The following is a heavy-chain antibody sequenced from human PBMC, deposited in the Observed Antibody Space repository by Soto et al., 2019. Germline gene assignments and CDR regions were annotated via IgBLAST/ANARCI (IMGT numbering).Heavy chain of an antibody. D-gene: IGHD3-3*01. CDR3: ARGFYDFGVP. CDR1: GYDFTSHY. V-gene: IGHV1-46*01. J-gene: IGHJ5*02. CDR2: IIPIGGST. Sequence: ASVKVSCKASGYDFTSHYMHWVRQAPGQGLEWMGIIIPIGGSTNYAQKFQGRVTMTRDTSTSTVYMELSSLRSEDTAVYYCARGFYDFGVPWGQGTLVTVSS.